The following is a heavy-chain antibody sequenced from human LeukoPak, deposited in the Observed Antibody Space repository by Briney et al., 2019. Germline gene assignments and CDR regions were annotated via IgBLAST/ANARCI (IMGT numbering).Heavy chain of an antibody. CDR1: GFPFSSYS. J-gene: IGHJ3*02. CDR3: ARDKGYAFDI. D-gene: IGHD5-12*01. Sequence: GGSLRLSCAASGFPFSSYSMNWVRQAPGKGLEWVSYIGAGSSAIYYADSAKGRFTISRDNAKNSLYLQMNSLRAEDTAVYYCARDKGYAFDIWGQGTLVTVSS. CDR2: IGAGSSAI. V-gene: IGHV3-48*01.